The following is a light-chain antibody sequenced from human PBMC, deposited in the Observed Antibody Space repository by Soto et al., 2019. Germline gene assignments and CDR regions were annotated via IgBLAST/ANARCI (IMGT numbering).Light chain of an antibody. CDR3: QQYGSSPLT. CDR1: QSVSSSY. CDR2: GAS. Sequence: EIVLTQSPGTLSLSPGERATLSCRASQSVSSSYLAWCQQKPGQAPRLLIYGASTRATGIPDRFSGSGSGTDFTLTISRLDPEDFAVYYCQQYGSSPLTFGPGTKVDIK. J-gene: IGKJ3*01. V-gene: IGKV3-20*01.